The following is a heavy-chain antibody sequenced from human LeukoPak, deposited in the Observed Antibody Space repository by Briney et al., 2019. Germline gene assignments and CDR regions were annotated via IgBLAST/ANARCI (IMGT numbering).Heavy chain of an antibody. CDR2: INHSGST. CDR3: ARWRYCSSTSCYSNWFDP. Sequence: PSETLSLTCAVYSGSFSGYYWSWIRQPPGKGLEWIGEINHSGSTNYNPSLKSRVTISVDTSKNQFSLKLSSVTAADTAVYYCARWRYCSSTSCYSNWFDPWGQGTLVTVSS. J-gene: IGHJ5*02. D-gene: IGHD2-2*01. CDR1: SGSFSGYY. V-gene: IGHV4-34*01.